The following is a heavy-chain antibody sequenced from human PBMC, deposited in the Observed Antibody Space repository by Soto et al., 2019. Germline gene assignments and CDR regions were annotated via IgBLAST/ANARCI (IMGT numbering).Heavy chain of an antibody. CDR2: VSFDGSNK. CDR1: GFTFSTHA. V-gene: IGHV3-30-3*01. Sequence: GGSLRLSCAASGFTFSTHAMRWVRQAPGKGLECVAIVSFDGSNKYYADSVKGRFTISRDNSKNTLYLQMSGLTPEDTAFYYCARDQTGITTAGGGRIDHWGQGTLVTVSS. J-gene: IGHJ4*02. CDR3: ARDQTGITTAGGGRIDH. D-gene: IGHD6-13*01.